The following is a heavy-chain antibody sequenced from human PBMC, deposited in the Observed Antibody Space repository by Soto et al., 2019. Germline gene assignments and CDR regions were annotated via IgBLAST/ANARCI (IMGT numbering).Heavy chain of an antibody. CDR1: VGSISDYY. J-gene: IGHJ2*01. V-gene: IGHV4-4*07. Sequence: SETLSLTCNVSVGSISDYYWCWIRQPAGKGLEWIGRLYASGTTDYNPSLRSRVTMPVDTSKNHFSLRLNSVTAADTAVYYCTLCATAGYFDLWGRGTLVTVSS. CDR3: TLCATAGYFDL. CDR2: LYASGTT.